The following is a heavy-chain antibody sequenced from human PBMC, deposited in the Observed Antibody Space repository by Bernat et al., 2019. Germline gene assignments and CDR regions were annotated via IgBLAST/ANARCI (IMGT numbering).Heavy chain of an antibody. J-gene: IGHJ4*02. D-gene: IGHD5-12*01. V-gene: IGHV4-39*01. CDR2: IYYSGTT. CDR3: ARHLRQSGNTPDC. Sequence: QLQLQESGPGLVKPSETLSLTCTVSGISITSSSSYWGWIRQPPGKRLEWIGAIYYSGTTYYNPSLKSRVTMSVDASSNQFSLKVNALTAADTAVYYCARHLRQSGNTPDCWGQGTLVTVSS. CDR1: GISITSSSSY.